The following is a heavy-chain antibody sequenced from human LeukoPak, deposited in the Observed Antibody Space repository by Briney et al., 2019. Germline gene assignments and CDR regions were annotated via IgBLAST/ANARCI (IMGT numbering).Heavy chain of an antibody. D-gene: IGHD2-21*01. J-gene: IGHJ3*02. V-gene: IGHV4-30-4*08. CDR1: GGSISSGDYY. CDR2: IYCSGST. CDR3: ARVIVVVMTDAFDI. Sequence: SQTLSLTCTVSGGSISSGDYYWSWIRQPPGKGLEWIGYIYCSGSTYYNPSLKSRVTISVDTSKNQFSLKLSSVTAADTAVYYCARVIVVVMTDAFDIWGQGTMVTVSS.